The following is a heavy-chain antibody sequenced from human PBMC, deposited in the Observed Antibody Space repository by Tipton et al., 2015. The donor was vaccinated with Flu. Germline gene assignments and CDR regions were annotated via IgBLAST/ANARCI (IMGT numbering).Heavy chain of an antibody. J-gene: IGHJ3*02. CDR1: GYTFTAHY. CDR2: INANDNGT. V-gene: IGHV1-2*02. CDR3: ARDGAGYNGAFDM. Sequence: QLVQSGAELKKPGASVKVSCKGSGYTFTAHYMHWVGQAPGQGPEWKGWINANDNGTRYPQKFQGRVTMTRDTSISTVYMELSSLSSDDTAVYYCARDGAGYNGAFDMWGQGTMVTVSS. D-gene: IGHD5-24*01.